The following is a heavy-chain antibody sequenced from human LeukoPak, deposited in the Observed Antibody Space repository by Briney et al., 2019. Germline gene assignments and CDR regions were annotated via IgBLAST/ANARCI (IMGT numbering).Heavy chain of an antibody. Sequence: TSETLSLTCTVSGGSISSSSYYWGWIRQPPGKGLEWIGSIYYSGSTYYNPSLKSRVTISVDTSKNQFSLKLSSVTAADTAVYYCARRGTIDPHTLDYWGQGTLVTVSS. J-gene: IGHJ4*02. CDR2: IYYSGST. V-gene: IGHV4-39*01. CDR1: GGSISSSSYY. D-gene: IGHD3-16*01. CDR3: ARRGTIDPHTLDY.